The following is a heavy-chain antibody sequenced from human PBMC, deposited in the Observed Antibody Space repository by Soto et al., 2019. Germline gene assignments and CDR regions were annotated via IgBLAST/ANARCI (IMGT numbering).Heavy chain of an antibody. CDR3: ARARFQVLYGKPYFDS. D-gene: IGHD2-2*02. CDR2: IYHSRNT. J-gene: IGHJ4*02. CDR1: GGSITTGGSY. V-gene: IGHV4-31*03. Sequence: SETLSLTCIVSGGSITTGGSYWSWIRQHPGKGLEWIGNIYHSRNTYYNPSLKSRLTISVDTSKNHFSLMVDSVTAADTAVYYCARARFQVLYGKPYFDSWGQGTLVTVSS.